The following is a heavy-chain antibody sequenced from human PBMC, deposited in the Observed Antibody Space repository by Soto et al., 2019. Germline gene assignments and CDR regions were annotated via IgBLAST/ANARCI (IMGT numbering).Heavy chain of an antibody. J-gene: IGHJ6*02. V-gene: IGHV2-26*01. CDR2: IFSDNER. D-gene: IGHD3-9*01. Sequence: SGPTLVNPTETLTLTCTVSGFSLTTGKMGVSWIRQPPGKALEWLAHIFSDNERSYSTSLQGRLTISKDTSGSQVVLSMTNVDPVDTATYYCARMKVDSSQFYYDLDVWGQGTTVTVSS. CDR3: ARMKVDSSQFYYDLDV. CDR1: GFSLTTGKMG.